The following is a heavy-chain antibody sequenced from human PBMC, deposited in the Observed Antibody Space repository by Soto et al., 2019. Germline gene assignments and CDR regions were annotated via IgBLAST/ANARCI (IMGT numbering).Heavy chain of an antibody. V-gene: IGHV4-30-4*01. Sequence: QDQLQESGPGLVKPSQTLSLTCSVSGGSISSGEYSWSWIRQPPGKGLEWIGFSYDSVSTYYIPSLRSRVTISVDTSKNQFSLKLYSVTAADTAVYYCARRLRYYFDYWGQGTVVTVSS. CDR1: GGSISSGEYS. CDR3: ARRLRYYFDY. CDR2: SYDSVST. J-gene: IGHJ4*02. D-gene: IGHD4-17*01.